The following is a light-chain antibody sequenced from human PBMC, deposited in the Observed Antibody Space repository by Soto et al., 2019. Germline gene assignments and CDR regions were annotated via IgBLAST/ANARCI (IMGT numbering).Light chain of an antibody. Sequence: EIVMTQSPATLSVSTGERATLSCRASQSVNNNLAWYQQKPGQAPRLLIYGASTRATAIPARFSGSGSGTEFTLNISSLQSEDFAVYYCQQYNNWPLTFGGGTKEEIK. CDR1: QSVNNN. CDR3: QQYNNWPLT. J-gene: IGKJ4*01. V-gene: IGKV3-15*01. CDR2: GAS.